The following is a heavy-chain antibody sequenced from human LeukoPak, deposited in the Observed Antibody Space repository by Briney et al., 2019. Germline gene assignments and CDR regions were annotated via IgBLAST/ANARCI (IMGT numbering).Heavy chain of an antibody. CDR1: GGSISSSSYY. CDR3: ARQYYYDSSGYFSFFDY. CDR2: IYYSGST. V-gene: IGHV4-39*01. Sequence: SETLSLTCTVSGGSISSSSYYWGWIRQPPGKGLEWIGSIYYSGSTYYNPSLKSRVTISVDTSNNQFSLKLSSVTAADTAVYYCARQYYYDSSGYFSFFDYWGQGTLVTVSS. J-gene: IGHJ4*02. D-gene: IGHD3-22*01.